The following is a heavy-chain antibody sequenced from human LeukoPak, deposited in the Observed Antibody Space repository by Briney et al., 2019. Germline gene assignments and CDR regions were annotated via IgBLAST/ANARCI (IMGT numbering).Heavy chain of an antibody. Sequence: PSETLSLTCTVSGGSISSYYWSWIGQPPGKGLEWIRYIYYSGSTNYNPSLKSRVTISVDTSKNQFSLKLSSVTAADTAVYYCASLSAFRGYSYGSLDYWGQGTLVTVSS. D-gene: IGHD5-18*01. CDR2: IYYSGST. V-gene: IGHV4-59*08. CDR3: ASLSAFRGYSYGSLDY. CDR1: GGSISSYY. J-gene: IGHJ4*02.